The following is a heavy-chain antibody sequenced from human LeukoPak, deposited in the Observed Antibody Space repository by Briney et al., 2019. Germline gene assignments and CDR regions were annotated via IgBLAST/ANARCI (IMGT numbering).Heavy chain of an antibody. Sequence: GASLQISCKGFGSTFTSYWIGWVRQLPGKGLEWMGIIYPGDSDTRHSPSLQGQVTISADKSISTAYLQWSSLKASDTAMYYCARHRDWVPDYWGQGTLVTVSS. J-gene: IGHJ4*02. CDR3: ARHRDWVPDY. CDR1: GSTFTSYW. D-gene: IGHD3/OR15-3a*01. V-gene: IGHV5-51*01. CDR2: IYPGDSDT.